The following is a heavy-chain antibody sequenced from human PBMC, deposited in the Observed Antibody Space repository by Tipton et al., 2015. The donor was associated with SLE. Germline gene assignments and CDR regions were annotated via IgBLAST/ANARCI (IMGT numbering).Heavy chain of an antibody. CDR1: GGSISSDGFS. D-gene: IGHD3-16*01. V-gene: IGHV4-31*03. Sequence: TLSLTCTVSGGSISSDGFSWTWIRQHPGKGLEWIGYIYDSGNTYYNPSLKSRVTISVDTSKKQFSLRLSSVTAADTGVYYCARVGIDYGLNWLDPWGQGTLVTVSS. CDR3: ARVGIDYGLNWLDP. CDR2: IYDSGNT. J-gene: IGHJ5*02.